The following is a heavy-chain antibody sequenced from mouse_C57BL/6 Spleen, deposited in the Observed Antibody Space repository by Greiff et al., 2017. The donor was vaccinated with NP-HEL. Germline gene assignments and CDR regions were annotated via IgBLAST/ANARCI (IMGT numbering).Heavy chain of an antibody. J-gene: IGHJ2*01. D-gene: IGHD1-1*01. V-gene: IGHV1-81*01. CDR3: AREYGGRYGYYFDY. CDR1: GYTFTSYG. Sequence: QVQLQQSGAELARPGASVKLSCKASGYTFTSYGISWVKQRTGQGLEWIGGIYPRSGNTYYNEKFKGKATLTADKSSSTAYMELRSLTSEDSAVYFCAREYGGRYGYYFDYWGQGTTLTVSS. CDR2: IYPRSGNT.